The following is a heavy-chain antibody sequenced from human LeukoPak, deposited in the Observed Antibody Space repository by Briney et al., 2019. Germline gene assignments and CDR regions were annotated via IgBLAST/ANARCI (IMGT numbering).Heavy chain of an antibody. CDR2: IYHSGST. CDR1: GGSISSSNW. J-gene: IGHJ6*03. D-gene: IGHD4-11*01. CDR3: AREMSPTTVTSQKDYYYYYMDV. Sequence: PSGTLSLTCAVSGGSISSSNWWSWVRQPPGKGLEWIGEIYHSGSTNYNPSLKSRVTISVDTSKNQFSLKLSSVTAADTAVYYCAREMSPTTVTSQKDYYYYYMDVWGKGTTVTVSS. V-gene: IGHV4-4*02.